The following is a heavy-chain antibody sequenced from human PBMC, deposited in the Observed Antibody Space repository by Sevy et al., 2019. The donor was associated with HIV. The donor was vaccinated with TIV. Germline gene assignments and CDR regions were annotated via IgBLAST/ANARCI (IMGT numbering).Heavy chain of an antibody. D-gene: IGHD3-3*01. CDR1: GDSISNYY. CDR3: AGDRVTIFGVTIDYYFDY. J-gene: IGHJ4*02. Sequence: SETLSLTCTVSGDSISNYYWSWIRQPAGKGLEWIGRIYDSGSATYNPSLESRVTMSADTTKNQLSLKLNSVTAAVAAVYYCAGDRVTIFGVTIDYYFDYWGQGTLVTVSS. CDR2: IYDSGSA. V-gene: IGHV4-4*07.